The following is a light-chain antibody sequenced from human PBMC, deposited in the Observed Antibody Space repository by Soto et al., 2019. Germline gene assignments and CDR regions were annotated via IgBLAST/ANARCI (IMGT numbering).Light chain of an antibody. V-gene: IGLV2-23*03. CDR3: CSYAGSSTVYV. Sequence: QSVLTQPASVSGSPGQSITISCTGTSSDVGSYNLVSWYQQHPGKAPKLMIYEGSKRPSGVSNRFSGSKSGNKASLTISGLQAEDEADYYCCSYAGSSTVYVFGTGTKVPS. CDR1: SSDVGSYNL. CDR2: EGS. J-gene: IGLJ1*01.